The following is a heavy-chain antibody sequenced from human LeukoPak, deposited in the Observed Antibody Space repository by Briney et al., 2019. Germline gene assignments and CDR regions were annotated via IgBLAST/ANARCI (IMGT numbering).Heavy chain of an antibody. CDR2: IYYTGST. CDR3: ARSSSWTGSIFDS. CDR1: GDSISSYY. Sequence: SETLSLTCSVSGDSISSYYWSWIRQPPGKGLEWIGYIYYTGSTNYNPSLKSRVTISLDTSKKQFSLKLSSVTTADTAVYYCARSSSWTGSIFDSWGQGTLVTVSS. D-gene: IGHD6-13*01. J-gene: IGHJ4*02. V-gene: IGHV4-59*01.